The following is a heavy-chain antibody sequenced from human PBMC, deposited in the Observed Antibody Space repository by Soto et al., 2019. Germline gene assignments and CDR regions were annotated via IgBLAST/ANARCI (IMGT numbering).Heavy chain of an antibody. J-gene: IGHJ6*02. CDR2: IYYSGST. CDR1: GGSVSSGGCY. Sequence: SETLSLTCPVSGGSVSSGGCYWSWIRQHPGKGLEWIGYIYYSGSTYYNPSLKSRVTISVDTSKNQFSLKLSSVTAADTAVYYCARDSDDFWSGYDPAGMDVWGQGTTVTVS. V-gene: IGHV4-31*03. CDR3: ARDSDDFWSGYDPAGMDV. D-gene: IGHD3-3*01.